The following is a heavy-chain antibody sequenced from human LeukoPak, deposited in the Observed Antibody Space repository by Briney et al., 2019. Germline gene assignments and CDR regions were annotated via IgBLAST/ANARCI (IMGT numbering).Heavy chain of an antibody. V-gene: IGHV3-23*01. Sequence: GGSLRLSCAASGFTFSSYAMSWVRQAPGKGLEWVSAISGSGGSTDYADSVKGRFTISRDNSKNTLYLQMNSLRAEDTAVYYCAKDIRIVGATTAFDYWGQGTLVTVSS. CDR3: AKDIRIVGATTAFDY. CDR1: GFTFSSYA. D-gene: IGHD1-26*01. J-gene: IGHJ4*02. CDR2: ISGSGGST.